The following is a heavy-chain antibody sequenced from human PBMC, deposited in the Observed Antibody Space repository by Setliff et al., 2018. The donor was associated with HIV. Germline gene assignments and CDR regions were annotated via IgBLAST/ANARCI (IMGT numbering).Heavy chain of an antibody. J-gene: IGHJ5*02. D-gene: IGHD3-10*01. CDR3: GRDSSFGERPNWFDP. CDR2: IDPSGGST. Sequence: ASVKVSCKASGYTFTSYYIHWVRQAPGQGLEWMGIIDPSGGSTRYAQKFQGRVTMTRDTSTNTVYMELSSLRSEDTAVYYCGRDSSFGERPNWFDPWGQGTLVTVSS. V-gene: IGHV1-46*01. CDR1: GYTFTSYY.